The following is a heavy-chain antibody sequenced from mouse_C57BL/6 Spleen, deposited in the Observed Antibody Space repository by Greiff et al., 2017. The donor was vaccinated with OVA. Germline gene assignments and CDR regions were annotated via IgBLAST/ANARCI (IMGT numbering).Heavy chain of an antibody. CDR1: GFSLTSYA. Sequence: VKLMESGPGLVAPSQSLSITCTVSGFSLTSYAISWVRQPPGKGLEWLGVIWTGGGTNYNSALKSRLSISKDNSKSQVFLKMNSLQTDDTARYYCARDYGSREAYYAMDYWGQGTSVTVSS. CDR3: ARDYGSREAYYAMDY. D-gene: IGHD1-1*01. V-gene: IGHV2-9-1*01. CDR2: IWTGGGT. J-gene: IGHJ4*01.